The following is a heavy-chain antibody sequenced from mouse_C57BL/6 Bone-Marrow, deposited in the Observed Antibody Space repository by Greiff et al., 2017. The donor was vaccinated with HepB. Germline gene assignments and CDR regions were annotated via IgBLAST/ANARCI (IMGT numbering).Heavy chain of an antibody. CDR3: ARYGPYFDV. CDR2: INPNNGGT. Sequence: EVQLQQSGPELVKPGASVKISCKASGYTFTDYYMNWVKQSHGKSLEWIGDINPNNGGTSYNQKFKGKATLTVDKSSSTAYMELRSLTSEDAAVYYCARYGPYFDVWGTGTTVTVSS. CDR1: GYTFTDYY. D-gene: IGHD1-1*01. J-gene: IGHJ1*03. V-gene: IGHV1-26*01.